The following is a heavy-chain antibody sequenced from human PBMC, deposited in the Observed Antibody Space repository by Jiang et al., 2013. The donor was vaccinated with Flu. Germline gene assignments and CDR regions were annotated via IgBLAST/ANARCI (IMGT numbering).Heavy chain of an antibody. D-gene: IGHD1-26*01. CDR1: GFTFSSYG. Sequence: QLVESGGGVVQPGGPVRLSCAASGFTFSSYGMHWVRQAPGKGLEWVAFIRYDGSNKYYADSVKGRFTISRDNSKNTLYLQMNSLRAEDTAVYYCAKDGHSGSYGYFQHWGQGTLVTVSS. CDR2: IRYDGSNK. CDR3: AKDGHSGSYGYFQH. V-gene: IGHV3-30*02. J-gene: IGHJ1*01.